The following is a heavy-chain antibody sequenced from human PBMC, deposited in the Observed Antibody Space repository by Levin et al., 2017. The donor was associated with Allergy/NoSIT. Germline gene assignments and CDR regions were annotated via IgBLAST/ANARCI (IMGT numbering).Heavy chain of an antibody. Sequence: GESLKISCVASGFTFSTCSMNWVRQAPGKGLEWVASISSDGNYIHYADSLKGRFTVSRDNAKNSVYLHMGSLRAEDTAVYYCARDLSLNYYDSRGYYAFDYWGQGTLVTVSS. CDR3: ARDLSLNYYDSRGYYAFDY. J-gene: IGHJ4*02. D-gene: IGHD3-22*01. CDR2: ISSDGNYI. CDR1: GFTFSTCS. V-gene: IGHV3-21*01.